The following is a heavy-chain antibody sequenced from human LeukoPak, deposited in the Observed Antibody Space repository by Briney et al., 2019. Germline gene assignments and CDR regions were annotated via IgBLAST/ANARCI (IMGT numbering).Heavy chain of an antibody. CDR1: GFTFSSYT. D-gene: IGHD1-26*01. CDR3: VREAAATLFDY. Sequence: GGSLRLSCAASGFTFSSYTMNWVRQAPGKGLEWVAAISSSSRDIFYADSVKGRFSISRDNTHNSLSLGMNSLGAEDTAVYYCVREAAATLFDYWGQGTLVTVSS. V-gene: IGHV3-21*01. CDR2: ISSSSRDI. J-gene: IGHJ4*02.